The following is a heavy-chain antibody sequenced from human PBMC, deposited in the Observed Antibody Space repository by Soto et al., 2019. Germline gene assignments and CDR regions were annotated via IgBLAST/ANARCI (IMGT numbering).Heavy chain of an antibody. J-gene: IGHJ3*01. CDR2: IHPSGQPI. CDR1: GFTFSSSE. D-gene: IGHD1-26*01. V-gene: IGHV3-48*03. CDR3: ARRASR. Sequence: EVQLVESGGGLVQPGGSLRLSCAVSGFTFSSSEMYWVRQAPGKGLEWISYIHPSGQPIFYADSVKSRFTITRDNANNSLFLQMNSLRAEVTAVYNCARRASRWGQGTMVTVSS.